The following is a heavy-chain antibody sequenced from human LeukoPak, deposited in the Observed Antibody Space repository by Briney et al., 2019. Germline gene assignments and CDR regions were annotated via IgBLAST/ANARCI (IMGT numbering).Heavy chain of an antibody. Sequence: ASVKLSCKASGYTFTSYGISWVRQAPGQGLEWMGWISACSGNTNYAQKLQGRVTMTRDTSTSTAYMELRSLRSDDTDVYDCARDGSNYDYVWGSPDHPFDYWGQGTLVSVSS. CDR2: ISACSGNT. CDR3: ARDGSNYDYVWGSPDHPFDY. V-gene: IGHV1-18*01. D-gene: IGHD3-16*01. CDR1: GYTFTSYG. J-gene: IGHJ4*02.